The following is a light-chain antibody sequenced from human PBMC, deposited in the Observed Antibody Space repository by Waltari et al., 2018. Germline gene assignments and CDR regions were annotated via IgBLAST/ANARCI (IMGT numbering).Light chain of an antibody. CDR3: QQYNSYSFT. CDR2: KAS. J-gene: IGKJ3*01. CDR1: QRISSW. V-gene: IGKV1-5*03. Sequence: DIQMTLFTSIMSASVGDRVKITCRASQRISSWLAWYQQKPGKAPKLLIYKASSLESGVPSRFSGSGSGTEFTLTISSLQPDDFATYYCQQYNSYSFTFGPGTKVDIK.